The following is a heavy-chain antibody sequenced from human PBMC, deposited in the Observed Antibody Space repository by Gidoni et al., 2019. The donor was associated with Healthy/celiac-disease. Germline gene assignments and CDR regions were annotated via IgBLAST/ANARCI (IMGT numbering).Heavy chain of an antibody. V-gene: IGHV1-46*04. CDR3: ARDLGSSSWRFDY. CDR1: GYTFSSYY. D-gene: IGHD6-13*01. CDR2: INPSDGTT. J-gene: IGHJ4*02. Sequence: QVQLVQSGAEVKKPGASVKVSCKAFGYTFSSYYMHWVRQARGQGLEWMGIINPSDGTTMYAQNLQGRVTMTRDMSTNTVYMELSSLRSEDTAVYFCARDLGSSSWRFDYWGQGTRVTVSS.